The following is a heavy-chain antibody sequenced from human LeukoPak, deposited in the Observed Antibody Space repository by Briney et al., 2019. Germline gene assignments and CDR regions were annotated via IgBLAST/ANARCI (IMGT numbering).Heavy chain of an antibody. CDR1: GYTFTSYA. J-gene: IGHJ4*02. V-gene: IGHV1-3*01. D-gene: IGHD3-3*01. CDR3: ARAQTYYDFWSGYYT. Sequence: ASVKVSCKASGYTFTSYAMHWVRQAPGQRLEWMGWINAGNGNTKYSQKFQGRVTITRDTSASTAYMELSSLRSEDTAVYYCARAQTYYDFWSGYYTWGQGTLSPSPQ. CDR2: INAGNGNT.